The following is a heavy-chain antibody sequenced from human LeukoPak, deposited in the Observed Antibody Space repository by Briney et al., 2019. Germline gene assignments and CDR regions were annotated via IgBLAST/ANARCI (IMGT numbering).Heavy chain of an antibody. CDR1: GFTFSTYG. J-gene: IGHJ3*02. V-gene: IGHV3-21*06. Sequence: GGSLRLSCAASGFTFSTYGMNWVRQAPGKGLEWVSSIRSSTSDTYYADSVKGRFTIFRDNAKNSLHLQMNSLRAEDTAVYFCARDDYYDSTAYFPDDAFDIWGQGTMVTVSS. CDR3: ARDDYYDSTAYFPDDAFDI. CDR2: IRSSTSDT. D-gene: IGHD3-22*01.